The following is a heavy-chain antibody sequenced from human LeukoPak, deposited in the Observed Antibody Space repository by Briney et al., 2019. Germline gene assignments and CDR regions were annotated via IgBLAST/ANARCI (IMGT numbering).Heavy chain of an antibody. Sequence: PGGSLRLSCAAPGFTVSSNYMSWVRQAPGKGLEWVSVIYSGGTTYYADSVKGRFTISRVNSKNTLYLQMNSLRADDTAVYYCAGGLPYYYYYYGMDVWGQGTTVTVSS. J-gene: IGHJ6*02. CDR1: GFTVSSNY. CDR2: IYSGGTT. CDR3: AGGLPYYYYYYGMDV. D-gene: IGHD3-16*01. V-gene: IGHV3-53*01.